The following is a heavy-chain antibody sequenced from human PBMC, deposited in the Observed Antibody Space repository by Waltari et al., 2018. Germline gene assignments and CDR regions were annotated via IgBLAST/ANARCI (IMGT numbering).Heavy chain of an antibody. CDR3: ARRNGCDY. CDR1: GFTFSDTW. Sequence: EVQLVASGGGLVQPGGSLRLSCAASGFTFSDTWITGVRQAPGKGLEWVANIKQDGSEKYYVDSVKGRFTISRDNAKNSLYLQMNSLRAEDSAVYYCARRNGCDYWGQGTLVTVSS. V-gene: IGHV3-7*01. D-gene: IGHD6-19*01. CDR2: IKQDGSEK. J-gene: IGHJ4*02.